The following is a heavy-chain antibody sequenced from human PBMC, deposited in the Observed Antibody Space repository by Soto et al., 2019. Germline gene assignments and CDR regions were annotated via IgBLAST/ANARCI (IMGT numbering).Heavy chain of an antibody. D-gene: IGHD6-19*01. CDR2: IYYSGST. J-gene: IGHJ2*01. V-gene: IGHV4-39*01. Sequence: PSQPLSLTCSVACGSSVDSSYRWGWIRQPPGKGLEWIGSIYYSGSTYYNPSLKSRVTISVDTSKNQFSLKLSSVTAADTAVYYCARLVVAGTGWYFDLWGRGTLVTGSS. CDR1: CGSSVDSSYR. CDR3: ARLVVAGTGWYFDL.